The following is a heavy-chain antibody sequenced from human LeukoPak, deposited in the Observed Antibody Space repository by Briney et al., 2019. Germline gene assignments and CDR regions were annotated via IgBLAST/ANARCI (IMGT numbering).Heavy chain of an antibody. D-gene: IGHD1-26*01. J-gene: IGHJ5*02. V-gene: IGHV3-53*01. Sequence: PGRSLRLSCVVSGFTVSSNYMSWVRQAPGKGLEWVSIIYSAGSTYYADSVKGRFTISRDNSKNTVYLQMNSLRAEDTAVYYCARANSATIPGVDPWGQGTLVTVSS. CDR3: ARANSATIPGVDP. CDR2: IYSAGST. CDR1: GFTVSSNY.